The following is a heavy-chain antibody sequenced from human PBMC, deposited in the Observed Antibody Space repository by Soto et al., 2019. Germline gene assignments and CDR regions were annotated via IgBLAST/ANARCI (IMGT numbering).Heavy chain of an antibody. CDR2: IWYDGSNK. D-gene: IGHD4-4*01. CDR1: GFTFSSYG. J-gene: IGHJ4*02. CDR3: ARDPPSSDYSNYGPD. V-gene: IGHV3-33*01. Sequence: GGSLRLSCAASGFTFSSYGMHWVRQAPGKGLEWVAVIWYDGSNKYYADSVKGRFTISRDNSKNTLYLQMNSLRAEDTAVYYCARDPPSSDYSNYGPDWGQGTLVTVSS.